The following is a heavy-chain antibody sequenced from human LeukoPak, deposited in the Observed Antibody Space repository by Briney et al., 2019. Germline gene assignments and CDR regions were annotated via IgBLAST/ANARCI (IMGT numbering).Heavy chain of an antibody. V-gene: IGHV1-69*13. Sequence: SVKVSCKASGGTFSSYAISWVRQAPGQGLEWMGGIIPIFGTANYAQKFQGRVTITADESTSTAYMELSSLRSEDTAVYYCVRVGSDCSSTSCYESTIDYWGQGTLVTVSS. CDR1: GGTFSSYA. D-gene: IGHD2-2*01. CDR2: IIPIFGTA. J-gene: IGHJ4*02. CDR3: VRVGSDCSSTSCYESTIDY.